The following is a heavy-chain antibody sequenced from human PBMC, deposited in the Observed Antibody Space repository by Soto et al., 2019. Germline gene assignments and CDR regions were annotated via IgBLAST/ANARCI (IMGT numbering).Heavy chain of an antibody. CDR3: ARSITDYYDSSGYYDDY. CDR2: ISSSSTYI. CDR1: GFTFSYYS. V-gene: IGHV3-21*04. Sequence: EVQLVESGGGLVKPGGSLRLSCAASGFTFSYYSMNWVRQAPGKGLEWVSSISSSSTYIYYADSVKGRFTISRDNAKNSLYLQMNSLRAEDTAVYYCARSITDYYDSSGYYDDYWGQGTLVTVSS. D-gene: IGHD3-22*01. J-gene: IGHJ4*02.